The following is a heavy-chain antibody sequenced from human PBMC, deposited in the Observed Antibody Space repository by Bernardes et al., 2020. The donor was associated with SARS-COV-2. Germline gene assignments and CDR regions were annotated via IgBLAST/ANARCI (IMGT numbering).Heavy chain of an antibody. J-gene: IGHJ4*02. CDR1: GYSFTNNW. CDR3: AKQDVYIYGYGYFDS. Sequence: GESLKISCKASGYSFTNNWIAWVRQMPGKGLEWVGNIYPDDSDTRYSPSFQGQVTISADKSLSTAYLQWSSLKASDTAIYYCAKQDVYIYGYGYFDSWGLGTLVTVSS. V-gene: IGHV5-51*01. D-gene: IGHD5-18*01. CDR2: IYPDDSDT.